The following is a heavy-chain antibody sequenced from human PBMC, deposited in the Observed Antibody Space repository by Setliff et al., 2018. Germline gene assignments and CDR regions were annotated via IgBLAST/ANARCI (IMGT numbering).Heavy chain of an antibody. V-gene: IGHV1-69*05. CDR3: VREGVDSRSSTDYRYYMDV. D-gene: IGHD3-22*01. CDR2: TIPMFGTT. CDR1: GATFSSHG. Sequence: SVKVSCKASGATFSSHGISWVRQAPGQGLEWMGGTIPMFGTTEYAQKFQGRLTIITDETTNTAFMQLSSLRSDDTAVYYCVREGVDSRSSTDYRYYMDVWGKGTTVTVSS. J-gene: IGHJ6*03.